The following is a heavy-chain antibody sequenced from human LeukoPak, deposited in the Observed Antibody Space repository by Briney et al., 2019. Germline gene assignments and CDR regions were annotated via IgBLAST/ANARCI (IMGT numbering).Heavy chain of an antibody. CDR3: ARSIAARGTLFDP. CDR2: IIPILGIA. CDR1: GGTFSSYT. D-gene: IGHD6-6*01. J-gene: IGHJ5*02. Sequence: GASVKVSCKASGGTFSSYTISWVRQAPGQGLEWMGRIIPILGIANYAQKFQGRVTITADKSTSTAYMVLSSLRSEDTAVYYCARSIAARGTLFDPWGQGTLVTVSS. V-gene: IGHV1-69*02.